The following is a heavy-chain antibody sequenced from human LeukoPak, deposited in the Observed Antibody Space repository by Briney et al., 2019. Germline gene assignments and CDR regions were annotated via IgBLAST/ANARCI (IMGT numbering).Heavy chain of an antibody. J-gene: IGHJ4*02. V-gene: IGHV3-23*01. D-gene: IGHD1-26*01. CDR2: ISGSGGST. CDR3: AKAAGQWEPLFVDY. CDR1: GFTFGDYA. Sequence: AGGSLRLSCTASGFTFGDYAMSWVRQAPGKGLEWVSAISGSGGSTYYADSVKGRFTISRDNSKNTLYLQMNSLRAEDTAVYYCAKAAGQWEPLFVDYWGQGTLVTVSS.